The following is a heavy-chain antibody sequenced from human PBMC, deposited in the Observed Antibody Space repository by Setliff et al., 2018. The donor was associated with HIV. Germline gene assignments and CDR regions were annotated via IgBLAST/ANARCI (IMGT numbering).Heavy chain of an antibody. CDR3: ARRIDNSGSFPDKNWFDT. J-gene: IGHJ5*02. Sequence: SETLSLTCAVYGGSLSGYYWSWIRQPPGKGLEWFGEINHSGSTNYNPSLKSRVTISVDTSKNQFSLKLSSATAADTAVYYCARRIDNSGSFPDKNWFDTWGQGSLVTVSS. CDR2: INHSGST. V-gene: IGHV4-34*01. CDR1: GGSLSGYY. D-gene: IGHD3-10*01.